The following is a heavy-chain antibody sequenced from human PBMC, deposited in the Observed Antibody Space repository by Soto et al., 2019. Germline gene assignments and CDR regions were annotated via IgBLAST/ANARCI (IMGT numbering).Heavy chain of an antibody. V-gene: IGHV2-5*02. CDR2: IYWDDDK. CDR1: GFSLTTSGVA. Sequence: QITLNDSGPTVVKPAETLTLTCTFSGFSLTTSGVAVGWIRQSPGKAPEWLALIYWDDDKRYSASLKSRLTITKDTAKNQVVLTMASVDPADTATYYCAHKILRTVFGLVTTTAIYFDFWGQGTPVVVSS. D-gene: IGHD3-3*01. J-gene: IGHJ4*02. CDR3: AHKILRTVFGLVTTTAIYFDF.